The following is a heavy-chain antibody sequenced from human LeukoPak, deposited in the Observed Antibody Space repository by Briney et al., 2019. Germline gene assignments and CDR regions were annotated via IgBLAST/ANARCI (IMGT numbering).Heavy chain of an antibody. J-gene: IGHJ5*02. V-gene: IGHV3-7*01. CDR1: EFSFSSYW. CDR2: IKQDGSEK. D-gene: IGHD3-10*01. Sequence: GSLRLSCEGSEFSFSSYWMSWVRQAPGKGLEWEAKIKQDGSEKYYVGSVKGRFTISRDNAKNSMYLLMNSLRVEDTAVYYCVRDVLYYYGAERLFWFDPWGQGTLVTVSS. CDR3: VRDVLYYYGAERLFWFDP.